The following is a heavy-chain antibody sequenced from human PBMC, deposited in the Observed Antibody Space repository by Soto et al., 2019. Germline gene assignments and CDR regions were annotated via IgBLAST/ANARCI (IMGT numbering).Heavy chain of an antibody. J-gene: IGHJ6*02. D-gene: IGHD3-3*01. Sequence: GGSLRLSCAASGFTFSSYAMSWVRQAPGKGLEWVSAISGSGGSTYYADSVKGRFTISRDNSKNTLYLQMNGLRAEDTAVYYCAKDIIGAMYDFWSGYPTSSYYYYGMDVWGQGTTVTVSS. CDR3: AKDIIGAMYDFWSGYPTSSYYYYGMDV. V-gene: IGHV3-23*01. CDR2: ISGSGGST. CDR1: GFTFSSYA.